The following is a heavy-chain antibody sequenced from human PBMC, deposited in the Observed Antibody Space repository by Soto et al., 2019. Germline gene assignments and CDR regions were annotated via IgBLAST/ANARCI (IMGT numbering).Heavy chain of an antibody. V-gene: IGHV4-4*02. D-gene: IGHD3-16*01. CDR3: ARVLAGCWGGIDY. CDR1: GDSISNGHW. Sequence: QVHLQQSGPGLVKPSETLSLTCGVSGDSISNGHWWSWVRQPPGKGLEWVGEISQAATTNYNPSLKSGLTIARDKSKNQFSVEMSSVTAADMAVYYCARVLAGCWGGIDYWGQGILVTVSS. J-gene: IGHJ4*02. CDR2: ISQAATT.